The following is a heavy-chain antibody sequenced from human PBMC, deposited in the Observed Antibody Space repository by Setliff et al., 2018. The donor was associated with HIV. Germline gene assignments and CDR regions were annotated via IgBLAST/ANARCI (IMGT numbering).Heavy chain of an antibody. CDR1: GFTFGDYA. CDR3: TPTDYGGYPFDK. V-gene: IGHV3-49*04. Sequence: GGSLRLSCTTSGFTFGDYAMSWVRQAPGKGLEWVGFIRSKAYGGTIEYAASVKGRFTISRDDSKSIAYLQMNSLKTEDTAVYYCTPTDYGGYPFDKWGQGTLVTVSS. J-gene: IGHJ4*02. D-gene: IGHD3-10*01. CDR2: IRSKAYGGTI.